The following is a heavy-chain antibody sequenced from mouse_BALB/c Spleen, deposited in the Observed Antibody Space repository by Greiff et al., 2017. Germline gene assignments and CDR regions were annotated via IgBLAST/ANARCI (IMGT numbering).Heavy chain of an antibody. J-gene: IGHJ1*01. CDR1: GYTFTDYV. V-gene: IGHV1-81*01. CDR2: IYPGSGST. CDR3: ARRDWYFDV. Sequence: QVQLQQSGPELVKPGASVKMSCKASGYTFTDYVISWVKQRTGQGLEWIGEIYPGSGSTYYNEKFKGKATLTADKSSNTAYMQLSSLTSEDSAVYFCARRDWYFDVWGAGTTVTVSS.